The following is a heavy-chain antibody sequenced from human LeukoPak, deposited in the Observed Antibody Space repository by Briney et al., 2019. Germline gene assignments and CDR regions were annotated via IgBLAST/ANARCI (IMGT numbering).Heavy chain of an antibody. Sequence: ASVKVSCKASGYTFTSYGISCVRQAPGQGLEWMGWISAYNGNTNYAQKLQGRVTMTTDTSTSKAYMELRSLRSDDTAVYYCARAPSLRYDILTGYYLGADLDYWGQGTLVTVSS. CDR1: GYTFTSYG. CDR2: ISAYNGNT. D-gene: IGHD3-9*01. CDR3: ARAPSLRYDILTGYYLGADLDY. J-gene: IGHJ4*02. V-gene: IGHV1-18*01.